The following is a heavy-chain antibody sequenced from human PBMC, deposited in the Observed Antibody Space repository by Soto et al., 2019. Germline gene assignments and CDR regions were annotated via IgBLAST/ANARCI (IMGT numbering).Heavy chain of an antibody. Sequence: VQLVESGGGLVQPGRSLRLSCVASGFTFDDYAMHWVRQVPGKGLEWVSGINWNSGSIGYGDSVKGRFAISRDNAKNSLHLQMNSLSAEDTAFYYCVKDESINWYSGHFRHWGQGTLVTVSS. CDR1: GFTFDDYA. J-gene: IGHJ1*01. D-gene: IGHD6-13*01. CDR3: VKDESINWYSGHFRH. V-gene: IGHV3-9*01. CDR2: INWNSGSI.